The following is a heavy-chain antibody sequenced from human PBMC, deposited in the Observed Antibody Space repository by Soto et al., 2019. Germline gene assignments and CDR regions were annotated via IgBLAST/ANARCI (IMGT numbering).Heavy chain of an antibody. J-gene: IGHJ4*02. CDR3: ARTAFYYDSNGYFFDY. V-gene: IGHV3-33*01. D-gene: IGHD3-22*01. Sequence: QVQLVESGGGVVQPGRSLRLSCAASGFTFSNYGMHWVRQAPGKGLEWVAVIWYDGSNKYYADSVKGPFTISRDNSKNTLYLQMNSLRAEDTAVYYCARTAFYYDSNGYFFDYWGQGTLVTVSS. CDR2: IWYDGSNK. CDR1: GFTFSNYG.